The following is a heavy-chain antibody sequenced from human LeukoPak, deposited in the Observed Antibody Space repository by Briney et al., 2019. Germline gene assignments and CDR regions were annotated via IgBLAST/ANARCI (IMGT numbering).Heavy chain of an antibody. CDR2: ISYDGSDK. V-gene: IGHV3-30*04. D-gene: IGHD2-2*01. CDR3: ARDFRPVVGTAGAFDS. CDR1: GFTFSSYA. Sequence: GGSLRLSCAASGFTFSSYAMDWVRQSPGKGLEWVAVISYDGSDKYYAEFAKGRFTISRDNSKNTLYLQMNSLRAEDTAVYYCARDFRPVVGTAGAFDSWGQGTLVTVSS. J-gene: IGHJ4*02.